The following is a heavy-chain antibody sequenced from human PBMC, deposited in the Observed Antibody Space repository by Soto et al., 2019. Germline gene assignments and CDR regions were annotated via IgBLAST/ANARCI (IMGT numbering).Heavy chain of an antibody. Sequence: GVSLRLSCAASGFTFSSYAMSWVRQAPGKGLEWVAVLAYGGRNKYYADSVKGRFTISRDNSKNTLYLQMNSLRAEDTAVYYCAKDLFHSPWDYWGQGTLVTVSS. D-gene: IGHD3-10*02. J-gene: IGHJ4*02. CDR2: LAYGGRNK. CDR1: GFTFSSYA. CDR3: AKDLFHSPWDY. V-gene: IGHV3-30*18.